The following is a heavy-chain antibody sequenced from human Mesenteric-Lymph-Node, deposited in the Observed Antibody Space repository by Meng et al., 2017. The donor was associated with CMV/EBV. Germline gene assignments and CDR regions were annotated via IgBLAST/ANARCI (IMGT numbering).Heavy chain of an antibody. D-gene: IGHD6-6*01. Sequence: YGGSFSGYYWSWIRQPPGKGLEWIGEINHSGSTNYNPSLKSRVTISVDTSKNQFSLKLSSVTAADTAVYYCARRPLIAARPSPSFDYWGQGTLVTVSS. CDR2: INHSGST. CDR1: GGSFSGYY. V-gene: IGHV4-34*01. J-gene: IGHJ4*02. CDR3: ARRPLIAARPSPSFDY.